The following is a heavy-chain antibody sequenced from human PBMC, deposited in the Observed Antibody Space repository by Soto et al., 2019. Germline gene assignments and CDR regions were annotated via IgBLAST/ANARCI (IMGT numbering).Heavy chain of an antibody. CDR1: GDTFTFYS. Sequence: QVQLVQSGAEVKKPGSSVRVSCKASGDTFTFYSINWVRQAPGLGLEWMGRINPFLSMSNYAQRFQGRVTMTADKSTSTAYMELSSLRSEDTAMYYCASRYGSGYRAFDYWGQGALVTVSS. J-gene: IGHJ4*02. CDR2: INPFLSMS. D-gene: IGHD3-10*01. V-gene: IGHV1-69*02. CDR3: ASRYGSGYRAFDY.